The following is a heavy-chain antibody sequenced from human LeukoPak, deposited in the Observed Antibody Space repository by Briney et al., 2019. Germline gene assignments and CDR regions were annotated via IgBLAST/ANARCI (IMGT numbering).Heavy chain of an antibody. CDR1: SGSISSYY. CDR3: ARWSFGSGSYAFDI. CDR2: IYYSGTT. V-gene: IGHV4-59*08. D-gene: IGHD3-10*01. Sequence: SETLSLTCTFSSGSISSYYWSWVRQPPGKGLEWIGFIYYSGTTNYNPSLKSRVTMSVDTSKNQFSLKLNSVTAADTAVYYCARWSFGSGSYAFDIWGQGTMVTVSS. J-gene: IGHJ3*02.